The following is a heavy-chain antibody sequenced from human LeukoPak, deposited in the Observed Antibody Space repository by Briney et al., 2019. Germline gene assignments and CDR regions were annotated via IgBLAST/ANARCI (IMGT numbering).Heavy chain of an antibody. D-gene: IGHD2-2*01. CDR2: IYHSDST. J-gene: IGHJ4*02. CDR3: AGSEYCSSTSCPFDY. Sequence: ASETLSLTCAVSGYSISSGYYWGWIRQPPGKGLEWIGSIYHSDSTYYNPSIKSRVTISVDTSKNQYSLKLSSVTAADTAVYYCAGSEYCSSTSCPFDYWGQGTLVTVSS. V-gene: IGHV4-38-2*01. CDR1: GYSISSGYY.